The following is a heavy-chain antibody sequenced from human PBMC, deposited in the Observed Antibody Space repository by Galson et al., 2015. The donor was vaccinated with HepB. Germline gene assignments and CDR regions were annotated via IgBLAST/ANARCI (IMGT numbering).Heavy chain of an antibody. CDR1: GFTFSSYG. CDR2: ISYDGSNK. V-gene: IGHV3-30*18. J-gene: IGHJ4*02. D-gene: IGHD1-1*01. CDR3: AKPVSSAGTTGGLDY. Sequence: SLRLSCAASGFTFSSYGMHWVRQAPGKGLEWVAVISYDGSNKYYADCVKGRFTISRDNSKNTLYLQMNSLRAEDTAVYYCAKPVSSAGTTGGLDYWGQGTLVTVSS.